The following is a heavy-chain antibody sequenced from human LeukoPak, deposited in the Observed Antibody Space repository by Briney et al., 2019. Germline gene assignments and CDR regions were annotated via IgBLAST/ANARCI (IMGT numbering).Heavy chain of an antibody. CDR3: ARDLGIAAAIDY. Sequence: GGSLRLSCAASGFTFSSYGMHWVRQAPGKGLEWVAAISYDGSNKYYADSVKGRFTISRDNSKNTLYLQMNSLRAEGTAVFYCARDLGIAAAIDYWGQGTLVTVSS. J-gene: IGHJ4*02. D-gene: IGHD6-13*01. CDR1: GFTFSSYG. V-gene: IGHV3-30*03. CDR2: ISYDGSNK.